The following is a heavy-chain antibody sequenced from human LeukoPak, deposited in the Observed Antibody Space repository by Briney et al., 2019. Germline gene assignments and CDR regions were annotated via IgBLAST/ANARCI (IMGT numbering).Heavy chain of an antibody. D-gene: IGHD3-10*01. CDR1: GGTFSSYA. Sequence: ASVKVSCKASGGTFSSYAISWVRQAPGQGLEWMGGIIPIFGTANYAQKFQGRVTITADESTSTAYMERSSLRSEDTAVYYCARPDPSMARGGQSYYYYGMDVWGKGTTVTVSS. CDR3: ARPDPSMARGGQSYYYYGMDV. CDR2: IIPIFGTA. V-gene: IGHV1-69*01. J-gene: IGHJ6*04.